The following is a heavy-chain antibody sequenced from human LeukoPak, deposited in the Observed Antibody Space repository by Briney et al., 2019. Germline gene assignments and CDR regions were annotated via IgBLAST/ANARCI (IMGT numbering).Heavy chain of an antibody. V-gene: IGHV3-48*03. CDR2: ISSSGSTI. CDR3: ARGSYYDFWSGYSTHFDY. J-gene: IGHJ4*02. D-gene: IGHD3-3*01. Sequence: PGGSLRLSRAASGFAFSSYEMNWVRQAPGKGLEWVSYISSSGSTIYYADSVKGRFTISRDNAKNSLYLQVNSLRAEDTAVYYCARGSYYDFWSGYSTHFDYWGQGTLVTVSS. CDR1: GFAFSSYE.